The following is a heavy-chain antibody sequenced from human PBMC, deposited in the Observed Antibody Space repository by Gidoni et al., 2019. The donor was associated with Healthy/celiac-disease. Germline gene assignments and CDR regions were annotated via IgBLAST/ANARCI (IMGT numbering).Heavy chain of an antibody. V-gene: IGHV4-38-2*02. D-gene: IGHD3-22*01. CDR3: ARVGPDSSGYYSAFDI. CDR2: IYHSGST. J-gene: IGHJ3*02. Sequence: TCGYYWGWIRQPPGKGLEWIGSIYHSGSTYYNPSLKSRVTISVDTSKNQFSLKLSSVTAADTAVYYCARVGPDSSGYYSAFDIWGQGTMVTVSS. CDR1: TCGYY.